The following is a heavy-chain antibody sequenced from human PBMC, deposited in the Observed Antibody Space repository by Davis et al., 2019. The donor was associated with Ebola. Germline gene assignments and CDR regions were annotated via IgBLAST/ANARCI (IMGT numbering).Heavy chain of an antibody. CDR2: ISSSGSTI. D-gene: IGHD3-10*01. CDR3: AREYYGSGIDY. V-gene: IGHV3-48*03. J-gene: IGHJ4*02. Sequence: PGGSLRLSCAASGFTFSSYEMNWVRQAPGKGLEWVSDISSSGSTIYYADSVKGRFTISRDNAKNSLYLQMNSLRAEDTAVYYCAREYYGSGIDYWGQGTLVIVSS. CDR1: GFTFSSYE.